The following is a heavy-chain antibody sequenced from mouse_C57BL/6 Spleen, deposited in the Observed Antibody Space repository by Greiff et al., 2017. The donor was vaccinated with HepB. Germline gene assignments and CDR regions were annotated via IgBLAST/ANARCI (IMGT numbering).Heavy chain of an antibody. CDR2: ISSGGDYI. V-gene: IGHV5-9-1*02. J-gene: IGHJ2*01. CDR3: TSCRFYGNFDY. Sequence: EVHLVESGEGLVKPGGSLKLSCAASGFTFSSYAMSWVRQTPEKRLEWVAYISSGGDYIYYADTVKGRFTISRDNARNTLYLQMSSLKSEDTAMYYCTSCRFYGNFDYWGQGTTLTVSS. CDR1: GFTFSSYA. D-gene: IGHD2-1*01.